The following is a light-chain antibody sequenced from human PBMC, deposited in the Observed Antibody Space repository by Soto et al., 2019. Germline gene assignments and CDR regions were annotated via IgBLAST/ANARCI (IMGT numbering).Light chain of an antibody. Sequence: EIVLTQSPATLSLSPGKRATLACRASQSVSSYLAWYQQKPGQAPRLLIYDASNRATGIPARFSGSGSGTDFTLTISSLEAEDFAVYYCQQRSNWPYTFGQGTKLEIK. CDR1: QSVSSY. CDR2: DAS. CDR3: QQRSNWPYT. J-gene: IGKJ2*01. V-gene: IGKV3-11*01.